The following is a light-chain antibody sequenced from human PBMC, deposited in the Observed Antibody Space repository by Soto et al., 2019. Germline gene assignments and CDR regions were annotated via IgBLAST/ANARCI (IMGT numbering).Light chain of an antibody. Sequence: ETLLTQSPATLSVSPGERATLSCRASQSVRDNLAWYQQTPGQAPRLLIYGASTRAPGIPDRFSGSGFGTEFSLTISSLQSEDFAVYYCQQHNDWPPSTFGQGTKLEIK. CDR2: GAS. V-gene: IGKV3-15*01. CDR3: QQHNDWPPST. CDR1: QSVRDN. J-gene: IGKJ2*01.